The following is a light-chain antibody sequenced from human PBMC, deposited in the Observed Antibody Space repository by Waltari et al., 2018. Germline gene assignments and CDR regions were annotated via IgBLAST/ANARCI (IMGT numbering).Light chain of an antibody. Sequence: IMLTQSPGTLSLSPGERATLSCRASQSISRYLAWYQQKPGQAPRILIYGASTRAPGIPDRFSGSGSGTDFSLTISGLEPEDSAVYYCQHHFRLPATFGQGTKVEIK. CDR3: QHHFRLPAT. J-gene: IGKJ1*01. V-gene: IGKV3-20*01. CDR1: QSISRY. CDR2: GAS.